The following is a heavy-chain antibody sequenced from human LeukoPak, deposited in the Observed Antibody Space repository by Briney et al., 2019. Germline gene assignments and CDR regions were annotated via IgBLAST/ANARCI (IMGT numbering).Heavy chain of an antibody. Sequence: SETLSLTCTVSGDSISSYYWSWVRQPPGKGLEWTGYIYYSGSTNYNPSLKSRVTISVDTSKNQFSLKLSSVTAADTAVYYCARGDGYNQGLLFDYWGQGTLVTVSS. CDR3: ARGDGYNQGLLFDY. CDR2: IYYSGST. CDR1: GDSISSYY. D-gene: IGHD5-24*01. J-gene: IGHJ4*02. V-gene: IGHV4-59*01.